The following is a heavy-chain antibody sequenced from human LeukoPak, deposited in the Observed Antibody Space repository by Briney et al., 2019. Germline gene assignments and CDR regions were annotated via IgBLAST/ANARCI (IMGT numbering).Heavy chain of an antibody. CDR3: ARGRVSSRPRFDY. V-gene: IGHV4-34*01. J-gene: IGHJ4*02. D-gene: IGHD6-13*01. CDR2: INHSGST. Sequence: SETLSLTCAVYGGSFSGYYWSWIRQPPGKGLEWIGEINHSGSTNYNPSLKSRVTISVDTSKNQFSLKLSSVTAADTAVYYCARGRVSSRPRFDYWGQGTLDTVSS. CDR1: GGSFSGYY.